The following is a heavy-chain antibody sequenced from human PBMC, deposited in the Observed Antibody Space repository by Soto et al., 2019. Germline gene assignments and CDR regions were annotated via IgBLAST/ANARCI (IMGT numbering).Heavy chain of an antibody. Sequence: EVQLLESGGGLVQPGGSLRLSCAASGFTFSSYAMSWVRQAPGKGLEWVSAISGSGGSTYYADSVKGRFTISRDNSKNTLYLQMNCLRAEDTAVYYCAKDPRPFYSHGSTFDYWGQGTLVTVSS. D-gene: IGHD5-18*01. CDR3: AKDPRPFYSHGSTFDY. CDR1: GFTFSSYA. V-gene: IGHV3-23*01. CDR2: ISGSGGST. J-gene: IGHJ4*02.